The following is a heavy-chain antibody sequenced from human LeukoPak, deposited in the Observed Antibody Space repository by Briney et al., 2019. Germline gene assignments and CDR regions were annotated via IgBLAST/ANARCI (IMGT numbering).Heavy chain of an antibody. CDR1: GFTFGDYA. D-gene: IGHD2-15*01. J-gene: IGHJ4*02. V-gene: IGHV3-49*04. Sequence: GSLRLSCTVSGFTFGDYAMGWVRQAPGKGLEWVGPIRRKVSGATTEYAASVKGRFTISRDDSKSIAYLQMNSLKTEDTAMYYCTRNIYCSGGSCSYYFDYWGQGTLVTVSS. CDR2: IRRKVSGATT. CDR3: TRNIYCSGGSCSYYFDY.